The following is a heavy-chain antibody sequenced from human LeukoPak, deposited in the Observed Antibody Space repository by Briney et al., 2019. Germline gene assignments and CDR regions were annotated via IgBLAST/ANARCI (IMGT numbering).Heavy chain of an antibody. CDR3: ARHETGYCSGGSCSEDAFDI. D-gene: IGHD2-15*01. Sequence: GESLKISCKGSGYSFTSYWIGWVRQMPGKGLEWMGIIYPGDSDTRYSPSFQGQVTISADKSISTAYLQWSSLKASDTAMYYRARHETGYCSGGSCSEDAFDIWGQGTMVTVSS. V-gene: IGHV5-51*01. J-gene: IGHJ3*02. CDR1: GYSFTSYW. CDR2: IYPGDSDT.